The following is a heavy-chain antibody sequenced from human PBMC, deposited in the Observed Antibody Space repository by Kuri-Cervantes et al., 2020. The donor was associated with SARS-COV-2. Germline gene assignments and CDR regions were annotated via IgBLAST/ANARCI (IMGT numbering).Heavy chain of an antibody. J-gene: IGHJ6*03. Sequence: SETLAVSCIVSGGSINTGRNYWGWVRQPPGKGLEWIGTISNSGKTFYNPSLRSRVTMPVDTSKNQFSLKLTSVTAEDTAVYYCARHSCRGYCSGNEYYFMDVWGKGTTVTVSS. CDR2: ISNSGKT. V-gene: IGHV4-39*01. CDR3: ARHSCRGYCSGNEYYFMDV. CDR1: GGSINTGRNY. D-gene: IGHD2-15*01.